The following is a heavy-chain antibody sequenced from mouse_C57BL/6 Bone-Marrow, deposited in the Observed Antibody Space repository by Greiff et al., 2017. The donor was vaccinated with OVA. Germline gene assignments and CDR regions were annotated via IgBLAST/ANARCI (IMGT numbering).Heavy chain of an antibody. Sequence: EVMLVESGGGLVKPGGSLKLSCAASGFTFSDYGMHWVRQAPEQGLEWVAYISSGSGTIYYADTVKGRSTLSRDNATTTLFLHRMSLRSAETSMYECARHGYGYWYFDVWGTGTTVTVSS. D-gene: IGHD2-2*01. CDR1: GFTFSDYG. V-gene: IGHV5-17*01. CDR2: ISSGSGTI. J-gene: IGHJ1*03. CDR3: ARHGYGYWYFDV.